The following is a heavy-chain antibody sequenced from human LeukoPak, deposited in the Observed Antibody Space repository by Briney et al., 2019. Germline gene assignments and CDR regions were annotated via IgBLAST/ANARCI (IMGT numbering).Heavy chain of an antibody. CDR3: ARDRNGILTGYFDY. D-gene: IGHD3-9*01. CDR1: GFTFITYG. Sequence: AGGSLRLSCAASGFTFITYGMHWVRQAPGKGLEWVAVIWYDGSNKYYGDSVKGRFTISRDNSKNTLYLEMNSLRAEDTAVYYCARDRNGILTGYFDYWGQGALVTVSS. CDR2: IWYDGSNK. J-gene: IGHJ4*02. V-gene: IGHV3-33*01.